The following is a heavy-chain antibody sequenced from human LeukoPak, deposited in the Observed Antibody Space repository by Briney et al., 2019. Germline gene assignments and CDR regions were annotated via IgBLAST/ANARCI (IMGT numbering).Heavy chain of an antibody. CDR2: ISSNGGRT. Sequence: PGGSLRLSCAASGFTFSSYAIHWVRQAPGKGLEYVSAISSNGGRTYYANSVKGRFTISRDNSKNTLYLQMNSLRAEDTAVYYCAKMEQWLVRDAGVDYWGQGTLVTVSS. V-gene: IGHV3-64*01. J-gene: IGHJ4*02. CDR3: AKMEQWLVRDAGVDY. CDR1: GFTFSSYA. D-gene: IGHD6-19*01.